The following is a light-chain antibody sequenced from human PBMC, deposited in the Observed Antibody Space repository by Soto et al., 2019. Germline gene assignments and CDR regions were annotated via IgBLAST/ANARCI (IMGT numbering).Light chain of an antibody. J-gene: IGKJ1*01. CDR2: WAS. V-gene: IGKV4-1*01. CDR3: QQYYSVWWT. CDR1: QSILHRSNNKNY. Sequence: DIVMTQSPDSLAVSLGERATINCKSSQSILHRSNNKNYLAWYQQKPGQPPRLLFYWASTRESGVPDRFSGSGSGTDFTLTISSLQAEDVAVYYCQQYYSVWWTSGQGTKVEIK.